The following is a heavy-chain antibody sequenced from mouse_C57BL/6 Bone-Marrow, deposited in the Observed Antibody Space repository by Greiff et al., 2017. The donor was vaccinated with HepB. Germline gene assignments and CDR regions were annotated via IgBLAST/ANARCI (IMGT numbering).Heavy chain of an antibody. CDR3: ARFITTVVGYYAMDY. CDR2: IYPRSGNT. J-gene: IGHJ4*01. V-gene: IGHV1-81*01. D-gene: IGHD1-1*01. CDR1: GYTFTSYG. Sequence: VKVVESGAELARPGASVKLSCKASGYTFTSYGISWVKQRTGQGLEWIGEIYPRSGNTYYNEKFKGKATLTADKSSSTAYMELRSLTSEDSAVYFCARFITTVVGYYAMDYWGQGTSVTVSS.